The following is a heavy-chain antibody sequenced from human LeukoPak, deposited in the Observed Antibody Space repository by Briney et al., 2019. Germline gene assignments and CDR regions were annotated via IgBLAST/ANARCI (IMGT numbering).Heavy chain of an antibody. V-gene: IGHV4-39*07. CDR3: ARVLTPGIAAADTDY. J-gene: IGHJ4*02. CDR1: GGSISSSSYY. CDR2: IYYSGST. D-gene: IGHD6-13*01. Sequence: SETLSLTCTVSGGSISSSSYYWGWIRQPPGKGLEWIGSIYYSGSTYYNPSLKSRVTISVDTSKNQFSLKLSSVTAADTAVYYCARVLTPGIAAADTDYWGQGTLVTVSS.